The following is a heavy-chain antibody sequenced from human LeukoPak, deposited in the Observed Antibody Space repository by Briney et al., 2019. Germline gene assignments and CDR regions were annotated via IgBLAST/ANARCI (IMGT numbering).Heavy chain of an antibody. Sequence: GGSLRLSCAASGFTFSSYSMNWVRQAPGKGLEWVSYISSSSSTIYYADSVKGRFTISRDNAKNSLYLQMNSLRAEDTAVYYCARGWGTNTYRYLDYWGQGTLVTVSS. CDR3: ARGWGTNTYRYLDY. J-gene: IGHJ4*02. V-gene: IGHV3-48*01. CDR1: GFTFSSYS. D-gene: IGHD3-16*01. CDR2: ISSSSSTI.